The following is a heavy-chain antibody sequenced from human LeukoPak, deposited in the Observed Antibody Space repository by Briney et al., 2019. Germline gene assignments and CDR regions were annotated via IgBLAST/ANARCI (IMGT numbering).Heavy chain of an antibody. J-gene: IGHJ4*02. CDR1: GASVSSSHW. D-gene: IGHD6-19*01. CDR2: IYHAGST. V-gene: IGHV4-4*02. CDR3: ARAAAVTGQFEF. Sequence: KPSWTLSLTCTVSGASVSSSHWWTWVRQPPGEALEWIGEIYHAGSTKYNPSLKSRLTISVDKSSNSFSLSLTSVTAADTAFYYCARAAAVTGQFEFWGQGTLVTVSS.